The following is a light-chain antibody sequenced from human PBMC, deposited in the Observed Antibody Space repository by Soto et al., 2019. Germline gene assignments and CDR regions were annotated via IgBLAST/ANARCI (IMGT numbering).Light chain of an antibody. V-gene: IGLV1-44*01. Sequence: QSVLTQPPSASGTPGQRVTISCSGSSSNIGSNTVNWYQHLPGTAPKLLIYTNNQRPSGVPDRFSGSKSGTSASLAISGLQSEDEADYYCAAWDDRLNGYDFGTGTKLTVL. CDR2: TNN. CDR1: SSNIGSNT. J-gene: IGLJ1*01. CDR3: AAWDDRLNGYD.